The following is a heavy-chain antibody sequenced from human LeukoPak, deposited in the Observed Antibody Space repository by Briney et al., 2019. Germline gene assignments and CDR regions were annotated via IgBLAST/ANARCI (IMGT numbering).Heavy chain of an antibody. V-gene: IGHV3-30*18. CDR2: ISYNGGNK. CDR1: GFTFSDYG. Sequence: PGRSLRLSCAASGFTFSDYGMHWVRQAPGKGLEWVGLISYNGGNKFYADSVRDRFTISRDNSKNTLFLQMNSLRIEDTAVYYCAKVFEVRGARRPKDYWGQGTLVIVSS. J-gene: IGHJ4*02. D-gene: IGHD3-10*01. CDR3: AKVFEVRGARRPKDY.